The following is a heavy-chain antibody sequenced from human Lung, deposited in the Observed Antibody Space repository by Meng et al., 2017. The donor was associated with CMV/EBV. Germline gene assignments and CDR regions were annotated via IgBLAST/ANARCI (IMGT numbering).Heavy chain of an antibody. D-gene: IGHD5-24*01. CDR2: IYYTGST. Sequence: QGRREESAQGRVKPSQTLSLTCTSSVGSIGSGVYSWSCIRQHPGEGLEWIGYIYYTGSTFSNPSLKSRVTISVDTSKNPFSLKLIPATAAVTAVYYCAREAGRDGYATPKFDYWGQGTLVTVSS. CDR1: VGSIGSGVYS. CDR3: AREAGRDGYATPKFDY. V-gene: IGHV4-31*03. J-gene: IGHJ4*02.